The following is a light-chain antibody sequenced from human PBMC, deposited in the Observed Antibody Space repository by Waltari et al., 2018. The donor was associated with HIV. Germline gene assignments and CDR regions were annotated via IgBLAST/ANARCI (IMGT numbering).Light chain of an antibody. Sequence: SYQLTQPRSVSVALGQTARSTCGQNTMGWKSIPWYQQKPGQAPVWVIYRDSNRPSGIPERFSGSTSGNTATLTISRAQAGDEADYYCQVWDSSTAKVFGGGTKLTVL. CDR2: RDS. CDR1: TMGWKS. CDR3: QVWDSSTAKV. J-gene: IGLJ2*01. V-gene: IGLV3-9*01.